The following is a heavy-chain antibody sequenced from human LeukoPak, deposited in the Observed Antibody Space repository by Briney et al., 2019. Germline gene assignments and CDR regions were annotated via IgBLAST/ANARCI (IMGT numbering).Heavy chain of an antibody. Sequence: GGSLRLSCAASGFTFSSYSMNWVRQAPGKGLEWVSSISSSSSYIYYAGSVKGRFTISRDNAKNSLYLQMNSLRAEDTAVYYCAREDDSSGYPYDYWGQGTLVTVSS. V-gene: IGHV3-21*01. CDR2: ISSSSSYI. D-gene: IGHD3-22*01. J-gene: IGHJ4*02. CDR3: AREDDSSGYPYDY. CDR1: GFTFSSYS.